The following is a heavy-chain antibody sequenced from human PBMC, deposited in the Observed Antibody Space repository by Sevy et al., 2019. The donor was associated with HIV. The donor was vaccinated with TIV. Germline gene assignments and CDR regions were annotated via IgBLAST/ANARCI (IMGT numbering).Heavy chain of an antibody. Sequence: GGSLRLSCAASGFTFRSHGMHWVRQAPGKGLEWVAVIWYDGSNKYYADSVKGRFTISRDNSKNTLYLQMNSLRAEDTAVYYCARDRPYYYDTSGPAFDIWGQGTMVTVSS. CDR1: GFTFRSHG. CDR2: IWYDGSNK. V-gene: IGHV3-33*01. CDR3: ARDRPYYYDTSGPAFDI. J-gene: IGHJ3*02. D-gene: IGHD3-22*01.